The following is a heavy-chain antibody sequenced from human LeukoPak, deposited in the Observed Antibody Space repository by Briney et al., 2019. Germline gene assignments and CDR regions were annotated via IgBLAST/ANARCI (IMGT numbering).Heavy chain of an antibody. CDR2: IYYSGST. D-gene: IGHD2-2*02. V-gene: IGHV4-59*08. CDR3: ARHSPATAIPYYFDY. CDR1: GGSISSYY. J-gene: IGHJ4*02. Sequence: ETLSLTCTVSGGSISSYYWSWIRQPPGKGLGWIGYIYYSGSTNYNPSRKSRVTISVDTSKNQFSLKLSSVTAADTAVYYCARHSPATAIPYYFDYWGQGTLVTVSS.